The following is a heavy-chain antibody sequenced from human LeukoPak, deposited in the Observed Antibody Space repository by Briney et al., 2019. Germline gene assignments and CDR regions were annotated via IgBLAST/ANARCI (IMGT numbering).Heavy chain of an antibody. V-gene: IGHV3-74*01. J-gene: IGHJ6*03. CDR2: INSDGSST. CDR3: ARVSSGSYFGYYYYYMVV. Sequence: GGFLRLSCAASGFTFSNYWMHWVRQAPGKGLVWVSRINSDGSSTSYADSVKGRFTISRDNAKNTLYLQMNSLRAEDTAVYYCARVSSGSYFGYYYYYMVVWGKGTTVTVSS. D-gene: IGHD1-26*01. CDR1: GFTFSNYW.